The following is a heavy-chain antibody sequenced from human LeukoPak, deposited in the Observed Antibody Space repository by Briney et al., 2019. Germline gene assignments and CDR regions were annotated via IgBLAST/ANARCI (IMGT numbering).Heavy chain of an antibody. Sequence: GGSLRLSCAASGFTFSSYWMSWVRQAPGKGLEWVANIKQDGSEKYYVDSVKGRFTISRDNAKNSLYLQMNSLRAEDTAVYYCAKDRSSSSWPRFDPWGQGTLVTVSS. J-gene: IGHJ5*02. D-gene: IGHD2-2*01. CDR3: AKDRSSSSWPRFDP. CDR1: GFTFSSYW. V-gene: IGHV3-7*03. CDR2: IKQDGSEK.